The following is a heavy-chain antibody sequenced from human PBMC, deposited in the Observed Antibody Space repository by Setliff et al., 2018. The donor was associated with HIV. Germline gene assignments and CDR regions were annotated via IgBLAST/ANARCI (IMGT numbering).Heavy chain of an antibody. Sequence: PGGSLRLSCAASGFTLSNYWMSWVRQAPGKGLEWVANIKQDGSEKYYVDSVKGRFAMARDMSRTTVYMELTSLRTEDTAVYYCARGGYSGEFLDAFDIWGQGTLVTVSS. CDR1: GFTLSNYW. V-gene: IGHV3-7*03. CDR3: ARGGYSGEFLDAFDI. D-gene: IGHD5-12*01. J-gene: IGHJ3*02. CDR2: IKQDGSEK.